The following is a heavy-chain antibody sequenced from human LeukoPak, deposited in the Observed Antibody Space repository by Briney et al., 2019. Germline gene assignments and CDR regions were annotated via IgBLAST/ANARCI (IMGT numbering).Heavy chain of an antibody. CDR1: GGSISSYY. Sequence: SETLSLTCTVSGGSISSYYRSWIRQPPGKGLEWIGYIYYSGSTNYNPSLKSRVTISVDTSKNQFSLKLSSVTAADTAVYYCARQSYYYSSGYYDSLYYYYMDVWGKGTTVTVSS. CDR3: ARQSYYYSSGYYDSLYYYYMDV. V-gene: IGHV4-59*08. J-gene: IGHJ6*03. D-gene: IGHD3-22*01. CDR2: IYYSGST.